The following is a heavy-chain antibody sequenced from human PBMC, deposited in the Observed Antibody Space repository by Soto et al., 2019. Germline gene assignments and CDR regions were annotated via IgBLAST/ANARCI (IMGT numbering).Heavy chain of an antibody. CDR2: ISAYNGNT. D-gene: IGHD6-6*01. Sequence: ASVKFCCKACGYRFTSCGISLVRQAPGQGLEWMGWISAYNGNTNYAQKLQGRVTMTTDTSTSTAYMELRSLRSDDTAVYYCASDRPEYYYYYGMDVWGQGTTVTVSS. CDR3: ASDRPEYYYYYGMDV. V-gene: IGHV1-18*04. J-gene: IGHJ6*02. CDR1: GYRFTSCG.